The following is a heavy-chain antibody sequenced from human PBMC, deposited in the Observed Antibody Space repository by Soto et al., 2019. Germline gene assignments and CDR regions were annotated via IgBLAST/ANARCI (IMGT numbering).Heavy chain of an antibody. J-gene: IGHJ3*02. CDR3: ARDLLYSTRSTVRFDI. CDR2: INTYNANT. CDR1: GYTFTNYG. D-gene: IGHD6-13*01. V-gene: IGHV1-18*01. Sequence: VQLVQSGVEVKKPGASVKVSCKASGYTFTNYGISWVRQAPGQGLEWMGWINTYNANTNYAQKVQGRVTLTTETSTSTAYMELRSPRPDDTAVYYCARDLLYSTRSTVRFDIWGQGTMLTVSS.